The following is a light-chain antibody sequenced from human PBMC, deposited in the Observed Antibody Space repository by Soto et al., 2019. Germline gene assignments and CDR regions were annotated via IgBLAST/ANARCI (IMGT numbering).Light chain of an antibody. V-gene: IGKV2-28*01. Sequence: DIVMTQSPLSLTVTTGDPAAISCRASRILLKANGYTYFHWFLQKPGQSPQLLIYLGYNRAPGVPDRFSGTGSGTDFTLKISRVEAEDVGVYYCMQTLESRTFGQGTKVDIK. CDR3: MQTLESRT. CDR1: RILLKANGYTY. J-gene: IGKJ1*01. CDR2: LGY.